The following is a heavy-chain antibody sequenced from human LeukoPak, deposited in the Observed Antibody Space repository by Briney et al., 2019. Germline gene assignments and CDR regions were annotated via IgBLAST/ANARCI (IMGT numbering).Heavy chain of an antibody. V-gene: IGHV4-38-2*02. D-gene: IGHD6-13*01. CDR1: DDAITSHFY. J-gene: IGHJ4*02. CDR2: VYHSGAE. Sequence: SETLSLTCIVSDDAITSHFYWGWIRRSPGEGGKGLEWIASVYHSGAEYVNPSLKSRVTISVDTSKNQFSLKLSSVTAADTAVYYCARGRGSSWYGRAPRGSFDYWGQGTLVTVSS. CDR3: ARGRGSSWYGRAPRGSFDY.